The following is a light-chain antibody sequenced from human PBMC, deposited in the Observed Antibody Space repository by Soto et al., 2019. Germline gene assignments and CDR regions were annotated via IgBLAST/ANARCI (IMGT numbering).Light chain of an antibody. V-gene: IGLV4-60*02. CDR3: ETWDGNTRV. Sequence: QSVLTQSSSASASLGSSVKLTCTLSSGHSSYIIAWHQQQPGKAPRYLMKLEGSGSYNKGSGVPDRFSGSSSGADRYFTISNLQFEDEADYYCETWDGNTRVFGGGTKLDRP. J-gene: IGLJ3*02. CDR2: LEGSGSY. CDR1: SGHSSYI.